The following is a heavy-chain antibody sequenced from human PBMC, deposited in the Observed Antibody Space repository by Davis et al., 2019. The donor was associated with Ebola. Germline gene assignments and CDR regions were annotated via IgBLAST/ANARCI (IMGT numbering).Heavy chain of an antibody. Sequence: GGSLRLSCAASGFTFSTYAMGWVRQAPGKGLEWVAVISYDGSNKYYADSVKGRFTISRDNSKNTLYLQMNSLRAEDTAVYYCARSGQLDYWGQGTLVTVSS. CDR3: ARSGQLDY. CDR1: GFTFSTYA. CDR2: ISYDGSNK. D-gene: IGHD5-12*01. V-gene: IGHV3-30*04. J-gene: IGHJ4*02.